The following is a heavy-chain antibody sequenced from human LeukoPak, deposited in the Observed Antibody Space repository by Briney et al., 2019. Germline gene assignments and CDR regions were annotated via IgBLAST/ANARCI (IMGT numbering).Heavy chain of an antibody. J-gene: IGHJ3*02. CDR1: GYTFTSYG. V-gene: IGHV1-8*02. D-gene: IGHD2-2*01. CDR2: INPNSGNT. CDR3: ARHIGTTACSSTSCNAFDI. Sequence: ASVKVSCKASGYTFTSYGISWVRQAPGQGLEWMGWINPNSGNTGYAQKFQGRVTMTRNTSISTAYMELSSLRSEDTAVYYCARHIGTTACSSTSCNAFDIWGQGTMVTVSS.